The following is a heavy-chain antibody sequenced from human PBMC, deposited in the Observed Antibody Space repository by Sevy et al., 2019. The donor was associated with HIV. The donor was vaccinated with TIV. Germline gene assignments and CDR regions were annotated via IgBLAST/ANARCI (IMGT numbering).Heavy chain of an antibody. Sequence: ASVKVSCKASGYPFNSLYMHWIRQAPGQGLEWMGIIDPSGGRSIYAQKFQDRVTMSRETSTRAINMELRSLRSDDTAVYYGSGGDFDVWNGHVADLYYFDQWGQGTPVTVSS. CDR2: IDPSGGRS. D-gene: IGHD3-3*01. V-gene: IGHV1-46*02. J-gene: IGHJ4*02. CDR1: GYPFNSLY. CDR3: SGGDFDVWNGHVADLYYFDQ.